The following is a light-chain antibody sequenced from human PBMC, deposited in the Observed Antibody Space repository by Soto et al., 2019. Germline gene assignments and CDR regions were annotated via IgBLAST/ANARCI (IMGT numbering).Light chain of an antibody. CDR1: QSVSSY. CDR3: QQHNNWPPSIT. CDR2: DAS. J-gene: IGKJ5*01. V-gene: IGKV3-11*01. Sequence: EIVLTQSPATLSLSPGERATFSCRASQSVSSYLAWYQQKPGQAPRLLIYDASTRATGIAARFSGSGSRTDFTLTISSLEPEDFAVYYCQQHNNWPPSITFGKGTRLEIK.